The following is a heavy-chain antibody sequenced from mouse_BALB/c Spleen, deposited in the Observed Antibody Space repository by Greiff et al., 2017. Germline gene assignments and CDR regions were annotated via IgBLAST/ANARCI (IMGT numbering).Heavy chain of an antibody. CDR2: ISNLAYSI. Sequence: DVHLVESGGGLVQPGGSRKLSCAASGFTFSDYGMAWVRQAPGKGPEWVAFISNLAYSIYYADTVTGRFTISRENAKNTLYLEMSSLRSEDTAMYYCARDNDYDGFAYWGQGTLVTVSA. CDR3: ARDNDYDGFAY. D-gene: IGHD2-4*01. J-gene: IGHJ3*01. V-gene: IGHV5-15*02. CDR1: GFTFSDYG.